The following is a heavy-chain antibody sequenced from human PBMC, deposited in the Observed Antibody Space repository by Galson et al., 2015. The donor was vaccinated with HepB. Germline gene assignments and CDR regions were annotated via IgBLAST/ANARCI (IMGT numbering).Heavy chain of an antibody. CDR3: ARVINGGYCSGGSCYSAAFDI. Sequence: SVKVSCKASGYTFTSYAMHWVRQAPGQRLEWMGWINAGNGNTKYSQKFQGRVTITRDTSASTAYMELSSLRSEDTAVYYCARVINGGYCSGGSCYSAAFDIWGQGTMVTASS. CDR1: GYTFTSYA. CDR2: INAGNGNT. V-gene: IGHV1-3*01. J-gene: IGHJ3*02. D-gene: IGHD2-15*01.